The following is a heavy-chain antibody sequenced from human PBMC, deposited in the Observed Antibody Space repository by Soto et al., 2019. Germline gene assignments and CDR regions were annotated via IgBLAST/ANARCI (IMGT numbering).Heavy chain of an antibody. J-gene: IGHJ2*01. CDR1: GGSFSGYY. CDR3: AGGSVLWFGEYDL. V-gene: IGHV4-34*01. CDR2: INHSGST. Sequence: SETLSLTCAVYGGSFSGYYWSWIRQPPGKGLEWIGEINHSGSTKDNPSLKSRVTISVDTSKNQFSLKLSSVTAADTAVYYCAGGSVLWFGEYDLWGRGTLVTVSS. D-gene: IGHD3-10*01.